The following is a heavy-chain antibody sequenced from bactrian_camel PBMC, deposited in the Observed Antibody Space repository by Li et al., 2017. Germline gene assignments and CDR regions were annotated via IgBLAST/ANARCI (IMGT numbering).Heavy chain of an antibody. V-gene: IGHV3S28*01. Sequence: QVQLVESGGDSVQAGRSLTVSCSHSGLFGSYCVAWFRQAPGQEREGLAGSYSGVGAPTIADSVKGRFTISRDSATNTPTLQMNSLKPEGTAMYYCAALQPDCTGARRSTWEKFAYWGQGTQVTVS. CDR1: GLFGSYC. CDR3: AALQPDCTGARRSTWEKFAY. D-gene: IGHD7*01. CDR2: SYSGVGAP. J-gene: IGHJ6*01.